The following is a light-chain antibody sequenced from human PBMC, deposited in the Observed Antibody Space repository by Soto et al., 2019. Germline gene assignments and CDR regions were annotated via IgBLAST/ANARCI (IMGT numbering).Light chain of an antibody. Sequence: DIVMTQSPDSLAVSLGERATINCKSSQSVLYSSNNKNYLAWYQQKPGQPPKLLIYWASTRESGVPDRFSGSGSGTDFTLTINSLQAEDVAVYYCQQYYSTPSWTFGQGTKVEI. CDR3: QQYYSTPSWT. V-gene: IGKV4-1*01. CDR1: QSVLYSSNNKNY. CDR2: WAS. J-gene: IGKJ1*01.